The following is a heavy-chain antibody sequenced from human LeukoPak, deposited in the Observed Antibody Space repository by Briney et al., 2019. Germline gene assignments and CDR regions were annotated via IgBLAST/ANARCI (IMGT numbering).Heavy chain of an antibody. CDR2: IYPGDSDT. Sequence: GESLKISCKGSGYSFTSYWIGWVRQMPGKRLEWMGIIYPGDSDTRYSPSFQGQVTISADKSISTAYLQWSSLKASDTAMYYCARRYYGSGSHYSWFDPWGQGTLVTVSS. V-gene: IGHV5-51*01. J-gene: IGHJ5*02. CDR3: ARRYYGSGSHYSWFDP. CDR1: GYSFTSYW. D-gene: IGHD3-10*01.